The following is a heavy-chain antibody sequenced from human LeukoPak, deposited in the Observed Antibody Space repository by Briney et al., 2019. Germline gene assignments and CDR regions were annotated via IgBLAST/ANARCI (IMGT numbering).Heavy chain of an antibody. CDR1: GGSISSNYH. D-gene: IGHD6-19*01. Sequence: SETLSLTCTVSGGSISSNYHWGWIRQPPGKGLEWIATIYHSGSTYYNPSLKSRVTISVDTSKNQFSLKMRSVTAADTAVYYCARVRAVAGTPPDYWGQGTLVTASS. V-gene: IGHV4-38-2*02. J-gene: IGHJ4*02. CDR3: ARVRAVAGTPPDY. CDR2: IYHSGST.